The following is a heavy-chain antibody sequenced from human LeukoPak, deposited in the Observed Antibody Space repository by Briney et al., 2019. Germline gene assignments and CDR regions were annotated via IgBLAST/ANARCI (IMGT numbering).Heavy chain of an antibody. CDR3: ARDKYDFWSGPSRGFDP. CDR1: GFTVSSNY. D-gene: IGHD3-3*01. V-gene: IGHV3-66*02. Sequence: GGSLRLSCAASGFTVSSNYTSWVRQAPGKGLEWVSVIYSGGSTYYADSVKGRFTISRDNSKNTLYLQMNSLRAEDTAVYYCARDKYDFWSGPSRGFDPWGQGTLVTVSS. CDR2: IYSGGST. J-gene: IGHJ5*02.